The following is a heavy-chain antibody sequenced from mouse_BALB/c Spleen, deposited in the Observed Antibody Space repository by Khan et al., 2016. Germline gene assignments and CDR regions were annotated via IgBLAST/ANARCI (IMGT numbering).Heavy chain of an antibody. J-gene: IGHJ3*01. D-gene: IGHD1-1*01. CDR1: GYTFTSYW. CDR3: SRSCYGSSWFAY. Sequence: VQLQQSGAELVKPGASVKLSCKTSGYTFTSYWIQWVKQRPGQGLGWIGEIFPGTGTTYYNEKFKGKATLTIDTSSRTAYMQLSSLTSEYSSVYFFSRSCYGSSWFAYWGQGTLVTVSA. CDR2: IFPGTGTT. V-gene: IGHV1S132*01.